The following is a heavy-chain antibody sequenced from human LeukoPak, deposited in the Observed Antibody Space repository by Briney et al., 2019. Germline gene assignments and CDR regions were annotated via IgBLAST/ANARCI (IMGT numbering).Heavy chain of an antibody. CDR1: GDSVSSNTAA. Sequence: SQTHSLTCAISGDSVSSNTAAWYWIRQSPSRGLEWLGRTYYRSRWYYEYAVSVRSRITINADTSKNHFSLQLSSVTPDDTAVYYCARDPSGDQGLDSWGQGTLVTVSS. D-gene: IGHD3-10*01. CDR3: ARDPSGDQGLDS. V-gene: IGHV6-1*01. CDR2: TYYRSRWYY. J-gene: IGHJ4*02.